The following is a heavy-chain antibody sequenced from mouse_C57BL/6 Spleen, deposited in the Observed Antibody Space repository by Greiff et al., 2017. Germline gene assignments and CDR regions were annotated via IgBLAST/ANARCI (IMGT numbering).Heavy chain of an antibody. D-gene: IGHD1-1*01. CDR1: GYTFTSYW. V-gene: IGHV1-55*01. CDR3: ARGVYYYGSSYLDY. J-gene: IGHJ4*01. Sequence: QVHVKQPGAELVKPGASVKMSCKASGYTFTSYWITWVKQRPGQGLEWIGDIYPGSGSTNYNEKFKSKATLTVDTSSSTAYMQLSSLTSEDSAVYYCARGVYYYGSSYLDYWGQGTSVTVSS. CDR2: IYPGSGST.